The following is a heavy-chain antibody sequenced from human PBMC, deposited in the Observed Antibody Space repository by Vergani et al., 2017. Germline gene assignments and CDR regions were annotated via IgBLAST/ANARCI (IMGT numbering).Heavy chain of an antibody. D-gene: IGHD3-16*01. CDR2: INYVGRT. Sequence: QLQLQESGPGLAKPSETLSLICTVYGGSINPSSSFWGWIRASPGKGLEWIGSINYVGRTNYIPSLQSRATVFVDTSQNQFSLNRTSVTAPDTAVYFCGRGGGDNGYFDLWGRGTLVTVSS. CDR1: GGSINPSSSF. CDR3: GRGGGDNGYFDL. V-gene: IGHV4-39*01. J-gene: IGHJ2*01.